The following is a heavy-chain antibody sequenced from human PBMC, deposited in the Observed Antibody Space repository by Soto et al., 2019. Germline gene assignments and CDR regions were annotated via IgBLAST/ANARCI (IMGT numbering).Heavy chain of an antibody. CDR3: ARESGYDKSYYYYGMDV. Sequence: QVQLVQSGAEVKKPGSSVKVSCKASGGTFSSYAISWVRQAPGQGLEWMGGIIPIFGTANYAQKFQGRVTITADESTSTAYTELSSLRSEDTAVYYCARESGYDKSYYYYGMDVWGQGTTVTVSS. J-gene: IGHJ6*02. D-gene: IGHD5-12*01. CDR2: IIPIFGTA. CDR1: GGTFSSYA. V-gene: IGHV1-69*12.